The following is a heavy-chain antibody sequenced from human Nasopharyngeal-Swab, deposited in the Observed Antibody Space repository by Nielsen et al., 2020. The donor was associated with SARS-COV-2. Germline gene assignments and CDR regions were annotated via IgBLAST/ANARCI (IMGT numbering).Heavy chain of an antibody. J-gene: IGHJ6*03. CDR1: GYSFTSYW. V-gene: IGHV5-51*01. CDR3: ARQAPHYDFWSGSAYYMDV. Sequence: GESLKISCKGSGYSFTSYWIGWVRQMPGKGPEWMGIIYPGDSDTRYSPSFQGQVTISADKSISTAYLQWSSLKASDTAMYYCARQAPHYDFWSGSAYYMDVWGKGTTVTVSS. D-gene: IGHD3-3*01. CDR2: IYPGDSDT.